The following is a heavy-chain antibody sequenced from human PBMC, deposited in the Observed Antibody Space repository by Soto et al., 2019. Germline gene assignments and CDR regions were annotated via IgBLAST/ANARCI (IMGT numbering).Heavy chain of an antibody. D-gene: IGHD3-22*01. CDR1: GGSISSGDYY. CDR3: ARMYYYDSSGYPSPYNWFDP. CDR2: IYYSGST. V-gene: IGHV4-30-4*01. Sequence: QVQLQESGPGLVKPSQTLSLTCTVSGGSISSGDYYWSWIRQPPGKGLEWIGYIYYSGSTYYNPSLKSRVTISVDTSKNQFSLKLSSVTAADTAMYYCARMYYYDSSGYPSPYNWFDPWGQGTLVTVSS. J-gene: IGHJ5*02.